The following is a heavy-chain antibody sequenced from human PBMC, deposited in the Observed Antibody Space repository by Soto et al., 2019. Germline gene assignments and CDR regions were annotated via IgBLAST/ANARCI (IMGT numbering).Heavy chain of an antibody. CDR1: GGTFSSYT. V-gene: IGHV1-69*08. Sequence: QVQLVQSGAEVKKPGSSVKVSCKASGGTFSSYTISWVRRAPGQGLEWMGRIIPILGIANYAQKFQGRVTITPDKSTSTAYMELSSLRSEDTAVYYCARDMTPQHYYYYYMDVWGKGTTVTVSS. CDR3: ARDMTPQHYYYYYMDV. D-gene: IGHD2-15*01. J-gene: IGHJ6*03. CDR2: IIPILGIA.